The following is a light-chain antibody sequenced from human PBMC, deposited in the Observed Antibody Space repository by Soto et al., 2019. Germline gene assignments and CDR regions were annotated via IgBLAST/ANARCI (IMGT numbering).Light chain of an antibody. Sequence: QSVLTQPPSVSAAPGQKVTISCSGSSSNIENNYVSWYQQLPGTAPKLLIYDDNKRPSGIPDRFSGSKSGTSVALVITGLQTGDEADYYCRTWDRSLSAVVFGGGTKVTVL. V-gene: IGLV1-51*01. CDR3: RTWDRSLSAVV. J-gene: IGLJ2*01. CDR2: DDN. CDR1: SSNIENNY.